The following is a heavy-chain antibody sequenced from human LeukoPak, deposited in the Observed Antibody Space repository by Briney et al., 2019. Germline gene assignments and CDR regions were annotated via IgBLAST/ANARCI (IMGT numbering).Heavy chain of an antibody. V-gene: IGHV3-74*01. J-gene: IGHJ3*02. D-gene: IGHD1-26*01. CDR2: INTDGSSP. Sequence: PGGSLRLSCAASGFTFSAYWMHWVRQAPGKGLVWVSRINTDGSSPTYAASVKGRFTISRDNAKNTLYLQMNSLRAEDTAVYYCAKEESIVGATYHGAFDIWGQGTMVTVSS. CDR1: GFTFSAYW. CDR3: AKEESIVGATYHGAFDI.